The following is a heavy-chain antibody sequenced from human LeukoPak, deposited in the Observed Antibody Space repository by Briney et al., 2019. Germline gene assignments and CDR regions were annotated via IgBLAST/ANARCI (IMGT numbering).Heavy chain of an antibody. V-gene: IGHV3-7*01. J-gene: IGHJ4*02. Sequence: GGSLRLSCAASGFTFNRFWMSWVRQAPGKGLEWVANIRQDGNEKYYVDSVKGRFTVSRDNAENLLYLQMSSLRAEDTAVYYYAREPRSDSALTLDYWGQGTLVTVSS. CDR2: IRQDGNEK. D-gene: IGHD2-21*02. CDR3: AREPRSDSALTLDY. CDR1: GFTFNRFW.